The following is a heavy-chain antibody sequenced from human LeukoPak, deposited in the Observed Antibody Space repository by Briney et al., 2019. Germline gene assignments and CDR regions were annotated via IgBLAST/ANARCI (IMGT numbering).Heavy chain of an antibody. V-gene: IGHV3-30*04. Sequence: GGSLRLSCAASGFTFSSYAMHWVRQAPGKGLEWVAVISYDGSNKYYADSVKGRFTISRDNSKNTLYLQMNSLRAEDTAVYYCARDMGATLYDAFDIWGQGTMVTISS. J-gene: IGHJ3*02. CDR1: GFTFSSYA. CDR3: ARDMGATLYDAFDI. CDR2: ISYDGSNK. D-gene: IGHD1-26*01.